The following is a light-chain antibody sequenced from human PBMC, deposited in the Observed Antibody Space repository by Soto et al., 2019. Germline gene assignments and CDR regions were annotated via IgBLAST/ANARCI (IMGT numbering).Light chain of an antibody. CDR3: QQGSNWPLT. Sequence: EIVLTLSPGTLSLSPGERATLSCRASQSVTSYLAWYQQKPGQAPRLLIYGASSRATGIPARFSASGSGTDFTLTVSNLESEDFAVYYCQQGSNWPLTFGGGTKVDVK. CDR2: GAS. J-gene: IGKJ4*01. CDR1: QSVTSY. V-gene: IGKV3-11*01.